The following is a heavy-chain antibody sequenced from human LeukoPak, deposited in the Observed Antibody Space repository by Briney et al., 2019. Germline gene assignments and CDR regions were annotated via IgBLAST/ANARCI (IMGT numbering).Heavy chain of an antibody. CDR3: AKMAGMTRQVYYMDV. V-gene: IGHV3-23*01. Sequence: TGGSLRLSCATSGFTFSSYAMSWARQAPGKGLEWVSANYGGGERTYCADSVKGGFTVSRDNSKNTLYLQMDGLRAEDTAVYYCAKMAGMTRQVYYMDVWGKGATVTVSS. CDR2: NYGGGERT. CDR1: GFTFSSYA. D-gene: IGHD1-1*01. J-gene: IGHJ6*03.